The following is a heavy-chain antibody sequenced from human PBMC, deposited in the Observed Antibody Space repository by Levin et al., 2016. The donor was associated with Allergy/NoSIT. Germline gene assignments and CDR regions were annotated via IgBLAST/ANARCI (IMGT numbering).Heavy chain of an antibody. Sequence: GGSLRLSCAASGFIFNNYAMAWVRQAPGKGLEWVSSISGSGASTFYADSVKGRFTISRDNSRNTVYLQMSSLRAEDTAVYYCVRDHSGGSGGGTVPSPSAYYFDFWGQGTRVTVSS. CDR2: ISGSGAST. CDR3: VRDHSGGSGGGTVPSPSAYYFDF. CDR1: GFIFNNYA. D-gene: IGHD1/OR15-1a*01. J-gene: IGHJ4*02. V-gene: IGHV3-23*01.